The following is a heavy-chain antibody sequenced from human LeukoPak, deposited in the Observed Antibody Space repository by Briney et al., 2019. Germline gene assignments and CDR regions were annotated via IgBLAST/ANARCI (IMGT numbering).Heavy chain of an antibody. CDR3: ARDPGYSSGWYGGFDY. CDR1: GGTFISYA. J-gene: IGHJ4*02. D-gene: IGHD6-19*01. Sequence: GASVKVSCKASGGTFISYAISWVRQAPGQGLEWMGGIIPIFGTANYAQKFQGRVTITADESTSTAYMELSSLRSEDTAVYYCARDPGYSSGWYGGFDYWGQGTLVTVSS. CDR2: IIPIFGTA. V-gene: IGHV1-69*13.